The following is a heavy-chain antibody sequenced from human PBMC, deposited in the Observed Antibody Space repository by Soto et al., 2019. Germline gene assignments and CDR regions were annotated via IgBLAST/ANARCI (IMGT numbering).Heavy chain of an antibody. D-gene: IGHD3-16*01. CDR3: AHIPNYYQYDWFDP. CDR2: IYWDDAK. J-gene: IGHJ5*02. CDR1: GFSLTTRGVG. Sequence: QITLKESGPTLVKPTQTLTPTCTFSGFSLTTRGVGVGWIHQPPGKALECLALIYWDDAKRYSPSLQSRLSITKDTSKNQVVLTMTHVDPVDTDTYYCAHIPNYYQYDWFDPWGQGTLVSVSS. V-gene: IGHV2-5*02.